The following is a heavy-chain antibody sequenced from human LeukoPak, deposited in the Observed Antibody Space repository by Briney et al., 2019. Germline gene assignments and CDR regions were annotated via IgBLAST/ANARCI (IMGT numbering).Heavy chain of an antibody. CDR2: INTNTGNP. CDR3: Q. J-gene: IGHJ5*02. CDR1: GYTFTSYA. V-gene: IGHV7-4-1*01. Sequence: ASVKVSCKASGYTFTSYAMNWVRQAPGQGLEWMGWINTNTGNPTYAQGFTGRFVFSLDTSVSTAYYCARAYQRLGGLSFPDQWGQGTLVTVSS. D-gene: IGHD3-16*02.